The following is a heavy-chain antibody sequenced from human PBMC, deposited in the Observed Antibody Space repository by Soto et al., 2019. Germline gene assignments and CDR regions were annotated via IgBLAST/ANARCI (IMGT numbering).Heavy chain of an antibody. D-gene: IGHD6-19*01. Sequence: GESLKISCKGSGYNFATYWIGWVRQMPGKGLDWMGIIYPGDSDIRYSPSFQGQVTISADKSISTAYLQWSSLKASDTAMYYCARRRSSGSYSDPFDIWGQGTMVTVSS. V-gene: IGHV5-51*01. CDR2: IYPGDSDI. CDR3: ARRRSSGSYSDPFDI. CDR1: GYNFATYW. J-gene: IGHJ3*02.